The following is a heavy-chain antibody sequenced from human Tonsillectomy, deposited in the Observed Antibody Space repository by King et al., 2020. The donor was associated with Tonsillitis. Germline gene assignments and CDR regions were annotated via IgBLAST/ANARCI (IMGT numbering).Heavy chain of an antibody. CDR3: ARLAVAGFIDY. V-gene: IGHV4-39*07. D-gene: IGHD6-19*01. J-gene: IGHJ4*02. CDR1: GGSISSSSYY. CDR2: IYYSGST. Sequence: LQLQESGPGLVKPSETLSLTCTVSGGSISSSSYYWGWIRQPPGKGLEWIGSIYYSGSTYYNPSLKSRVTISVDTSKHQFSLKLSSVTAADTAVYYCARLAVAGFIDYWGQGTLVTVSS.